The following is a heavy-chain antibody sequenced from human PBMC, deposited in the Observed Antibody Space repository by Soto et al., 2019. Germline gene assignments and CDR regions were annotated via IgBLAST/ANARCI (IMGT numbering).Heavy chain of an antibody. CDR1: GGSISSYY. D-gene: IGHD6-19*01. CDR2: IYYSGST. Sequence: SETLSLTCTVSGGSISSYYWSWIRQHPGKGLEWIGYIYYSGSTNYNPSLKSRVTISVDTSKNQFSLKLSSVTAADTAVYYCARGHSSGWIDAFDIWGQGTMVTVSS. V-gene: IGHV4-59*01. J-gene: IGHJ3*02. CDR3: ARGHSSGWIDAFDI.